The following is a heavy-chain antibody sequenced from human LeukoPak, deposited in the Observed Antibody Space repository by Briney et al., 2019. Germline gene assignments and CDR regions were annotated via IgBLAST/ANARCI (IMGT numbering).Heavy chain of an antibody. CDR2: IYPGDSDT. CDR1: AYNFASYW. CDR3: AIAVAPLDY. Sequence: KDGESLKISCKGSAYNFASYWIGWVRQTPGKGLEWMGIIYPGDSDTRYSPSFQGQVTISADKSISTAYLQWSSLKASDTAMYYCAIAVAPLDYWGQGTLVTVSS. V-gene: IGHV5-51*01. J-gene: IGHJ4*02. D-gene: IGHD6-19*01.